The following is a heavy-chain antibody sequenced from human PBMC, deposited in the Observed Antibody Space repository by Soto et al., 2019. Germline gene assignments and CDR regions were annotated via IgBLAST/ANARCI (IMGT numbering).Heavy chain of an antibody. V-gene: IGHV4-31*03. J-gene: IGHJ3*02. Sequence: NPSETLSLTCTVSGGSISSGGYYWSWIRQHPXKGLEWIGYIYYSGSTYYNPSLKSRVTISVDTSKNQFSLKLSSVTAADTAVYYCARTDYDFWSGYSDAPNAFDIWGQGTMVTVSS. CDR2: IYYSGST. D-gene: IGHD3-3*01. CDR1: GGSISSGGYY. CDR3: ARTDYDFWSGYSDAPNAFDI.